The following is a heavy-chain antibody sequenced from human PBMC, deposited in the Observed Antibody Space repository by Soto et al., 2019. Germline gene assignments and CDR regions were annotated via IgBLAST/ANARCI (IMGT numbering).Heavy chain of an antibody. V-gene: IGHV3-23*01. CDR3: AKTSKTTILTVYDV. D-gene: IGHD3-9*01. CDR1: GFSFSDHG. CDR2: TGGSGGTT. J-gene: IGHJ6*02. Sequence: HPGGSLRLSCEASGFSFSDHGMSWVRQAPGKGLEWVSVTGGSGGTTYYVDSVKGRFTISRDNSKNTLYLQMNSLRVEDTAVYYCAKTSKTTILTVYDVWGRGTTVTVSS.